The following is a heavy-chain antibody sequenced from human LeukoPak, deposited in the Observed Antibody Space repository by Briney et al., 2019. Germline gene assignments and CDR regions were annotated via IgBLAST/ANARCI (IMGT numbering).Heavy chain of an antibody. CDR2: INPSGGST. V-gene: IGHV1-46*01. CDR3: ARDSYRSRLYDC. Sequence: ASVKVSCKASAYTFTSYYMNWVRQAPGQGLEWMGIINPSGGSTSYAQKFQGRVTITRDTSTSTVYMELSSLRSEDTAVYYCARDSYRSRLYDCWGQGTLVTVSS. J-gene: IGHJ4*02. CDR1: AYTFTSYY. D-gene: IGHD2-2*01.